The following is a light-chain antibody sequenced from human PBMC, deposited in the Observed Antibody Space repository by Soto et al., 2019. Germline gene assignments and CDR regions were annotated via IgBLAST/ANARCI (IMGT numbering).Light chain of an antibody. J-gene: IGKJ1*01. CDR1: QGIGSY. V-gene: IGKV1-9*01. CDR2: AAA. Sequence: IQLTQSPSSLSASVGDRVTITCRASQGIGSYLAWYQQKPGKAPNVLISAAAKLQIEVPSRFSGSGSGTEITLTISSLQPDDVATYYCQQYNSYSPWTFGQGTKVDIK. CDR3: QQYNSYSPWT.